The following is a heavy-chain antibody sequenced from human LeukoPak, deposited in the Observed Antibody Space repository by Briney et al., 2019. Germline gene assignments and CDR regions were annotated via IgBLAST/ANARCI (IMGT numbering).Heavy chain of an antibody. Sequence: LETLSLTCAVYGGSFSGYYWSWIRQPPGKGLEWIGEINHSGSTNYNPSLKSRVTISVDTSKNQFSLKLSSVTAADTAVYYCARAALIAAAGRSWFDPWGQGTLVTVSS. V-gene: IGHV4-34*01. CDR2: INHSGST. CDR1: GGSFSGYY. J-gene: IGHJ5*02. D-gene: IGHD6-13*01. CDR3: ARAALIAAAGRSWFDP.